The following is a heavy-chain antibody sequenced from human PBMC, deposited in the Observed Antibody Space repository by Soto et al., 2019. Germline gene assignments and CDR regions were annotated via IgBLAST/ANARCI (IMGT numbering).Heavy chain of an antibody. Sequence: PSETLSLTCTVSGGSISSYYWSWIRQPPGKGLEWIGYIYYSGSTNYNPSLKSRVTISVDTSKNQFSLKLSSVTAADTAVYYCARQFLVAVPAAISSNWFAPGGQGTLVTVPS. CDR2: IYYSGST. D-gene: IGHD2-2*01. CDR1: GGSISSYY. CDR3: ARQFLVAVPAAISSNWFAP. V-gene: IGHV4-59*08. J-gene: IGHJ5*02.